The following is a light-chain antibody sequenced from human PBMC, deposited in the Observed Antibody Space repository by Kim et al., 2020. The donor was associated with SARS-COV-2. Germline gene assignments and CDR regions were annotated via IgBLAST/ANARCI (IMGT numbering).Light chain of an antibody. CDR2: YDN. Sequence: SYELTQTPSVSVAPGETARIPCGGDNIGSKSVQWYQRRPGQAPVAVMYYDNDRPSGIPDRFSGSNSGNTATLTINRVDAGDEADYFCQVWDSDSDHWVFGGGTQRTVL. V-gene: IGLV3-21*04. CDR3: QVWDSDSDHWV. CDR1: NIGSKS. J-gene: IGLJ3*02.